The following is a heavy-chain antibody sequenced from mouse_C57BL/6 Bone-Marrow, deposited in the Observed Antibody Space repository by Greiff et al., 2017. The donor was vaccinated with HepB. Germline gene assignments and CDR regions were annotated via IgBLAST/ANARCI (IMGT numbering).Heavy chain of an antibody. Sequence: VKLQESGAELARPGASVKLSCKASGYTFTSYGISWVKQRTGQGLEWIGEIYPRSGNTYYNEKFKGKATLTADKSSSTAYMELRSLTSEDSAVYFCARHHYYGSSYGAYWGQGTLVTVSA. CDR2: IYPRSGNT. V-gene: IGHV1-81*01. D-gene: IGHD1-1*01. CDR3: ARHHYYGSSYGAY. CDR1: GYTFTSYG. J-gene: IGHJ3*01.